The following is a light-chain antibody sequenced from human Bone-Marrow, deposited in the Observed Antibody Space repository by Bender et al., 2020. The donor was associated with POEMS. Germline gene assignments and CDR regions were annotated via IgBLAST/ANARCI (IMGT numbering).Light chain of an antibody. CDR1: KIGSKG. Sequence: SYVLTQPPSVSVAPGQTARITCGGNKIGSKGVHWLQQKSGQAPVLVVYDDSDRPSGIPERFSGSNSGDTATLSITRVEVGDEADYYCQVLESSSSRRWVFGGGTKLTVL. J-gene: IGLJ3*02. CDR3: QVLESSSSRRWV. CDR2: DDS. V-gene: IGLV3-21*02.